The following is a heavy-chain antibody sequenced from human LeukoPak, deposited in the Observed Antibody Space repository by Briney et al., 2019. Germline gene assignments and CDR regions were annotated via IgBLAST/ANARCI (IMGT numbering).Heavy chain of an antibody. CDR3: ARAGIAARPGHYYMDV. CDR2: INHSGST. V-gene: IGHV4-34*01. D-gene: IGHD6-6*01. CDR1: GGSFSGYY. Sequence: PSETLSLTCAVYGGSFSGYYWSWIRQPPGKGLEWIGEINHSGSTNYNPSLKSRVTISVDTSKNQFSLKLSSVTAADTAVYYCARAGIAARPGHYYMDVWGKGTTVTVSS. J-gene: IGHJ6*03.